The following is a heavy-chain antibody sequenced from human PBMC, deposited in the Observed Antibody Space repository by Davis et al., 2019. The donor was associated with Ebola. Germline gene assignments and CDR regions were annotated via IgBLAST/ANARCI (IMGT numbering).Heavy chain of an antibody. Sequence: SETLSLTCAVYGGSFSGYYWSWIRQPPGKGLEWIGEINHSGSTNYNPSLKSRVTISVDTSKNQFSLKLSSVTAADTAVYYCARFIVATSYNWFDPWGQGTLVTVSS. CDR2: INHSGST. CDR1: GGSFSGYY. J-gene: IGHJ5*02. CDR3: ARFIVATSYNWFDP. V-gene: IGHV4-34*01. D-gene: IGHD5-12*01.